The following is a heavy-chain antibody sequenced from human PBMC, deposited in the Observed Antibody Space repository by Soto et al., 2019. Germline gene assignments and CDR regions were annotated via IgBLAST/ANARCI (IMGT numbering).Heavy chain of an antibody. D-gene: IGHD4-17*01. J-gene: IGHJ6*03. CDR3: AREAMTTVTTRAYYYYMDV. CDR2: IYYSGGT. V-gene: IGHV4-31*03. CDR1: GGSISSGGYY. Sequence: TLSLTCTVSGGSISSGGYYWSWIRQRPGKGLEWIGYIYYSGGTYYNPSLKSRVTISVDTSKNQFSLKLSSVTAADTAVYYCAREAMTTVTTRAYYYYMDVWGKGTTVTVSS.